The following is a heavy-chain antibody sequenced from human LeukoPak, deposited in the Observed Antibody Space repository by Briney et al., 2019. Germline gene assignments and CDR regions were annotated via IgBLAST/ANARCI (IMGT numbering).Heavy chain of an antibody. V-gene: IGHV3-23*01. D-gene: IGHD6-6*01. CDR2: ISGSGGST. CDR3: ARDLPPYSSSSCPGY. J-gene: IGHJ4*02. Sequence: GGSLRLSCAASGFTFSSYAMSWVRQAPGKGLEWVSAISGSGGSTYYADSVKGRFTIFRDNSKNTLYLQMNSLRAEDTAVYYCARDLPPYSSSSCPGYWGQGTLVTVSS. CDR1: GFTFSSYA.